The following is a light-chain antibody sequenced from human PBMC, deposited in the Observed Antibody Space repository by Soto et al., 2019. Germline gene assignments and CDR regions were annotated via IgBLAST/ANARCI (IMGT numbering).Light chain of an antibody. Sequence: EIVLTHSPGTLSLSPGERATLSCRASLTISDNYLAWYQQKAGQAPRLVIYGASNRATGIPDRFSASGSGTDSSLTISRLEPEDFAVYYCQQYSMAPLTFGQGTKVDI. CDR2: GAS. J-gene: IGKJ1*01. CDR1: LTISDNY. V-gene: IGKV3-20*01. CDR3: QQYSMAPLT.